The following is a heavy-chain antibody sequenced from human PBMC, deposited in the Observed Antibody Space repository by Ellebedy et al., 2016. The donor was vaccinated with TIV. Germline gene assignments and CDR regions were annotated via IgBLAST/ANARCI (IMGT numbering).Heavy chain of an antibody. D-gene: IGHD3-10*01. CDR1: GFMFSIEW. CDR2: IKPDGSDT. Sequence: GESLKISCAASGFMFSIEWMSWVRQAPGKGLEWVAKIKPDGSDTYYVDSVRGRFTASRDNAKNSLYLQMNSLRAEDTAVYYCTKETWFRMDYWGQGALVTVSS. V-gene: IGHV3-7*03. J-gene: IGHJ4*02. CDR3: TKETWFRMDY.